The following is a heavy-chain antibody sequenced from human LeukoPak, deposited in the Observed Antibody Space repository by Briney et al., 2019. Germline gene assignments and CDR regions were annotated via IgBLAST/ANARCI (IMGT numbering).Heavy chain of an antibody. Sequence: PGGSQRLSCAASGFKFSDHYIDWVRQAPGKGLEWVSYISSSSSTIYYADSVKGRFTISRDNAKNSLYLQMNSLRDEDTAVYYCARALPTVIVATINYMDVWGKGTTVTVSS. V-gene: IGHV3-11*04. J-gene: IGHJ6*03. CDR2: ISSSSSTI. CDR3: ARALPTVIVATINYMDV. D-gene: IGHD5-12*01. CDR1: GFKFSDHY.